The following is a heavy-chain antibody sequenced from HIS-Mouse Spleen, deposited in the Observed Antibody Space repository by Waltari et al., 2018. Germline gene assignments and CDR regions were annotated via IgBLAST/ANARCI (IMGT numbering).Heavy chain of an antibody. CDR3: AKASSGWLDY. D-gene: IGHD6-19*01. J-gene: IGHJ4*02. Sequence: QVQLVESGGGVVQPGRSLRLSCAASGFTFSSYGMHGVRQGPGKGLEWVAVISYDGSNKYYADSVKGRFTISRDNSKNTLYLQMNSLRAEDTAVYYCAKASSGWLDYWGQGTLVTVSS. CDR2: ISYDGSNK. V-gene: IGHV3-30*18. CDR1: GFTFSSYG.